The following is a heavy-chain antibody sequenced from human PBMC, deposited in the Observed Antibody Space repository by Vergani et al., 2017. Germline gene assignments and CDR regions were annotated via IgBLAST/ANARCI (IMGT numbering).Heavy chain of an antibody. CDR1: GFTSAGYA. D-gene: IGHD3-10*01. CDR2: ISWNSNSI. J-gene: IGHJ6*02. Sequence: EVQLVESGGGLVKPGGSLRLSCAASGFTSAGYAMHWVRQAPGKGLEWVSGISWNSNSIGYADSVKGRFTISRDNAKNSLYLQMNSLRAEDTAVYYCASENTMVRGEYGMDVWGQGTTVTVSS. CDR3: ASENTMVRGEYGMDV. V-gene: IGHV3-9*02.